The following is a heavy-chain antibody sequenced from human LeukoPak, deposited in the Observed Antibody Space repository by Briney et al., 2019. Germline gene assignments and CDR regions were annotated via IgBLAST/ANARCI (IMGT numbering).Heavy chain of an antibody. Sequence: SGTPSLTCTVSGGSISSYYWSWIRQPPGKGLEWIGYIYYSGSTNYNPSLKSRVTISVDTSKNQFSLKLSSVTAADTAVYYCARDKGSYMDVWGKGTTVTVSS. J-gene: IGHJ6*03. CDR3: ARDKGSYMDV. V-gene: IGHV4-59*01. CDR1: GGSISSYY. CDR2: IYYSGST.